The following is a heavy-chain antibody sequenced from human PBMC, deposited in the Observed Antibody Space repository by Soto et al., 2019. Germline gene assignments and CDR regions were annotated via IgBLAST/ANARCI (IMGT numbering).Heavy chain of an antibody. CDR1: GFTFSSHG. D-gene: IGHD6-19*01. V-gene: IGHV3-23*01. CDR3: AKVRSGWYYDY. J-gene: IGHJ4*02. Sequence: GGSLRLSCAASGFTFSSHGMTWVRQAPGKGLEWVSVISGGGGTTFYADSVKGRFTISRDNSKNTLYLQMDSLRAEDTAVYYCAKVRSGWYYDYWGQGTPVTVS. CDR2: ISGGGGTT.